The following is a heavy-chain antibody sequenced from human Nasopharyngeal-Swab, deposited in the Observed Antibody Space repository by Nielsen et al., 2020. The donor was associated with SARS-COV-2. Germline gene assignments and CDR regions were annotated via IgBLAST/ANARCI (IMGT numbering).Heavy chain of an antibody. D-gene: IGHD6-6*01. Sequence: GSLRLSCTVSGGSISSSSYYWGWIRQPPGKGLEWIGSIYYSGSTYYNPSLKSRVTISVDTSKNLFSLKLSSVTAADTAVYYCARLGIAARWGYWGQGTLVTVSS. CDR2: IYYSGST. CDR1: GGSISSSSYY. V-gene: IGHV4-39*01. J-gene: IGHJ4*02. CDR3: ARLGIAARWGY.